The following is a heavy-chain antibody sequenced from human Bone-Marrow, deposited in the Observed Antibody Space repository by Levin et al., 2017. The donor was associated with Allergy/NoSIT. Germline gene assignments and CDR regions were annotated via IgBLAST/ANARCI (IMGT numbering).Heavy chain of an antibody. V-gene: IGHV3-33*01. D-gene: IGHD5-24*01. CDR2: VWYDGRLK. Sequence: RTGGSLRLSCAASGFSFSSCGMHWVRQAPGKGLEWVAVVWYDGRLKYYAESVKGRFTISRDNSKNMLYLQLNSLRAEDTAVYYCTRENIEMTTSHPFDYWGQGTQVTVSS. CDR3: TRENIEMTTSHPFDY. CDR1: GFSFSSCG. J-gene: IGHJ4*02.